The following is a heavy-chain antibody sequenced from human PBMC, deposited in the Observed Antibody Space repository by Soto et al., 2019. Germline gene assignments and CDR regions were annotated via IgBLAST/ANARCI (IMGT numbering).Heavy chain of an antibody. D-gene: IGHD3-22*01. J-gene: IGHJ4*02. CDR1: GYTLTELF. CDR3: ATTLCPSGFYDTFDY. V-gene: IGHV1-24*01. Sequence: ASVKVSCKVSGYTLTELFMHWVRQAPGKGLEWMGGFDPEDGETIYAQNFQGRVTMTEVTSTDTAYMELSSLRSADTAVYYCATTLCPSGFYDTFDYWGQGTLVPVSS. CDR2: FDPEDGET.